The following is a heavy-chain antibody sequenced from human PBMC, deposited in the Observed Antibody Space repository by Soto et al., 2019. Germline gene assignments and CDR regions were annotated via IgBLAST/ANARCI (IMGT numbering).Heavy chain of an antibody. D-gene: IGHD6-6*01. CDR2: INPNPGGT. Sequence: GASVKVSCKASGYTFNGYYIHWMRQAPGQGLEWMGCINPNPGGTNYAQKFQSWVTMTRDTSISTAYMERSRRRSDDTAVYYWVRDGYSSSGSYNWFDPWGQGTLVTVAS. CDR3: VRDGYSSSGSYNWFDP. J-gene: IGHJ5*02. V-gene: IGHV1-2*04. CDR1: GYTFNGYY.